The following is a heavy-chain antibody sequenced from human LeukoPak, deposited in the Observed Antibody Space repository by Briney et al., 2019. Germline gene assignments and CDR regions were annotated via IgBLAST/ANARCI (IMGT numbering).Heavy chain of an antibody. CDR1: GGSISNYY. D-gene: IGHD2-15*01. CDR2: IYYSGST. J-gene: IGHJ3*02. CDR3: ARSDMFCSYGKWAPNTLEALDI. V-gene: IGHV4-59*01. Sequence: SETLSLTCTVSGGSISNYYWSWVRQPPGKGLEWFGYIYYSGSTNYNAYLKSRVTIADCTSKNQFSLTLTSVTAADTAVYYCARSDMFCSYGKWAPNTLEALDIGGQGTMVTVTS.